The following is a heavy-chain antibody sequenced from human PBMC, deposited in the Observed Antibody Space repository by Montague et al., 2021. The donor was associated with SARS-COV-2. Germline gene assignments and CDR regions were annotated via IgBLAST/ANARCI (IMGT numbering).Heavy chain of an antibody. V-gene: IGHV4-39*01. CDR1: GASISSRSYY. CDR2: KYYSGST. D-gene: IGHD3-3*01. CDR3: ATLTSSITIFGVAQGYYFDD. Sequence: SETLSLTCTVSGASISSRSYYWGWIRQPPGKGLEWIGFKYYSGSTYYNPTLKSRVTISVDTSKNQFSLKLSSVTAADTTLYYCATLTSSITIFGVAQGYYFDDRGQETLVTVSS. J-gene: IGHJ4*02.